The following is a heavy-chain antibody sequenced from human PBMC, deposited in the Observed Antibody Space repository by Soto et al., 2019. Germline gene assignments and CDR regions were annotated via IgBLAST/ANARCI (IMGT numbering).Heavy chain of an antibody. J-gene: IGHJ6*02. V-gene: IGHV3-21*01. D-gene: IGHD2-15*01. CDR2: ISSSSSYI. Sequence: GGSLRLSCAASGFTFSSYSMNWVRQAPGKGLEWVSSISSSSSYIYYADSVKGRLTISRDNAKNSLYLQMNSLRAEDTAVYYFARDPPSYGGNLFYYYYGMGVWGQGTTVTVS. CDR3: ARDPPSYGGNLFYYYYGMGV. CDR1: GFTFSSYS.